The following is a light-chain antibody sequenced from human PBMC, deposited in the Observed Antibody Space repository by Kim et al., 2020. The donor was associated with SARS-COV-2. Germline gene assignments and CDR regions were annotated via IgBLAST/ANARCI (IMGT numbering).Light chain of an antibody. J-gene: IGLJ3*02. Sequence: QSVLTQPPSVSGAPGQGVTISCTGSSSNIGAGYDVLWYQQLPGTAPKLLIYGNSNRPSGVPDRFSGSKSGTSASLAITGLQAEDEADYYCQSYDSSLSGSKVFGGGTKLTVL. CDR3: QSYDSSLSGSKV. CDR1: SSNIGAGYD. V-gene: IGLV1-40*01. CDR2: GNS.